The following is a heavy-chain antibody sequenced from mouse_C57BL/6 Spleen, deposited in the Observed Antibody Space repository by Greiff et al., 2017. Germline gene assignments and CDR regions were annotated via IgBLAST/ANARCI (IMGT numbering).Heavy chain of an antibody. CDR3: AIRGDYAMDY. CDR1: GYTFTRYW. V-gene: IGHV1-69*01. Sequence: VQLQQPGAELVMPGASVKLSCKASGYTFTRYWMHWVKQRPGHGLAWIGEIDPSGSYPHYNQKFKGKSTLTVDKSSSTAYMQLSSLTSEDSAVYYCAIRGDYAMDYWGQGTSVTVSS. CDR2: IDPSGSYP. J-gene: IGHJ4*01.